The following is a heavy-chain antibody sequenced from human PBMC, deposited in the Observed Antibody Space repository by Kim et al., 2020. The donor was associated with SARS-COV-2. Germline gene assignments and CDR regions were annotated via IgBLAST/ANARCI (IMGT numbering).Heavy chain of an antibody. Sequence: SETLSLTCTVSGGSISSYYWSWIRQPPGKGLEWIGYIYYSGSTNYNPSLKSRVTISVDTSKNQFSLKLSSVTAADTAVYYCARDTSYDYGSFFDYWGQGTLVTVSS. V-gene: IGHV4-59*13. CDR2: IYYSGST. J-gene: IGHJ4*02. D-gene: IGHD4-17*01. CDR3: ARDTSYDYGSFFDY. CDR1: GGSISSYY.